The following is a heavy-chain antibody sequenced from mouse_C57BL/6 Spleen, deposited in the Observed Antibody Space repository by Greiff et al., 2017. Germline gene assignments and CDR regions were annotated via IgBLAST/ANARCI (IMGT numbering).Heavy chain of an antibody. V-gene: IGHV3-6*01. CDR2: ISYDGSN. CDR3: ARDGGYYGSSYFDY. J-gene: IGHJ2*01. D-gene: IGHD1-1*01. CDR1: GYSITSGYY. Sequence: EVQLQESGPGLVKPCQSLSLTCSVTGYSITSGYYWNWIRQFPGNKLEWMGYISYDGSNNYNPSLKNRNSITRDTSKNQFFLKLNSVTTEDTATYYCARDGGYYGSSYFDYWGQGTTLTVSS.